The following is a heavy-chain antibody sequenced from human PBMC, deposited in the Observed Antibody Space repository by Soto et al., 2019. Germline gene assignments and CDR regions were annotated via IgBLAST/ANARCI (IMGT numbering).Heavy chain of an antibody. J-gene: IGHJ4*02. Sequence: ASVKVSCKASGYTFTSYGISWVRQAPGQGLEWMGWISSYNGNTNYAQKLQGRVTMTTDTSTSTAYMELRSLRSDDTAVYYCVVAAQPYYFDYWGQGTLVTVSS. CDR3: VVAAQPYYFDY. V-gene: IGHV1-18*01. CDR1: GYTFTSYG. D-gene: IGHD2-15*01. CDR2: ISSYNGNT.